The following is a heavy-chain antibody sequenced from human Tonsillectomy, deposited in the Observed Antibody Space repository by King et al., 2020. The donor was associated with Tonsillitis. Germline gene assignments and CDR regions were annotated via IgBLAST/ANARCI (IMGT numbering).Heavy chain of an antibody. V-gene: IGHV3-30*18. D-gene: IGHD2-15*01. Sequence: VQLVESGGGVVQPGRSLRLSCAASGFTFSNYGMHWVRQAPGKGLEWVAVISYDGSNKYYADSVKGRFTISRDNSKNTLYLQMNSLRAEDTAVYYCAKGIWKLPRYTLRNGAFDIWGQGTMVTASS. CDR3: AKGIWKLPRYTLRNGAFDI. J-gene: IGHJ3*02. CDR1: GFTFSNYG. CDR2: ISYDGSNK.